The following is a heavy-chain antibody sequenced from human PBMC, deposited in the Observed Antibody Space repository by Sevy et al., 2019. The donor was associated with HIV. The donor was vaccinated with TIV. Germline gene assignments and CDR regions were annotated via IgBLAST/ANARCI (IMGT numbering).Heavy chain of an antibody. V-gene: IGHV3-33*08. J-gene: IGHJ4*02. CDR1: GFTFSNYW. D-gene: IGHD4-17*01. CDR3: ARDLEFYDYGDYGPAFMPDY. Sequence: GGSLRLSCVASGFTFSNYWMSWVRQAPGKGLEWVAVIWFDGSNTYYADSVKGRFTISRDIAKNTLHLQMNSLRAEDTAVYYCARDLEFYDYGDYGPAFMPDYWGQGTLVTVSS. CDR2: IWFDGSNT.